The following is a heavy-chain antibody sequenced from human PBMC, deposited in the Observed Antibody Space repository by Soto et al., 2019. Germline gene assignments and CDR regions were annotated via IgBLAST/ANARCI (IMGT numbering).Heavy chain of an antibody. D-gene: IGHD3-9*01. CDR3: ARLTKYYFDY. Sequence: SETLSLTCTVSGGSISSGGYYWSWIRQHPGKGLEWIGYIYYSGSTYYNPSLKSRVTISVDTSKNQFSLKLSSVTAADTAVYYCARLTKYYFDYWGQGTLVTVSS. CDR1: GGSISSGGYY. CDR2: IYYSGST. J-gene: IGHJ4*02. V-gene: IGHV4-31*03.